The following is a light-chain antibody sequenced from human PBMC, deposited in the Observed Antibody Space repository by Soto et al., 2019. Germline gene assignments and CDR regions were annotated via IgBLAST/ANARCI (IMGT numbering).Light chain of an antibody. CDR2: GTS. V-gene: IGKV3-20*01. CDR1: QSVSSSS. CDR3: QRYGSSPLVT. J-gene: IGKJ5*01. Sequence: ETVLTQSPGTLSLSPGERATLSCRASQSVSSSSLAWYQQRPGQAPRLLIYGTSSRATGIPDRFSGSGSGTDFTLTISRLEPEDFAVYFCQRYGSSPLVTFGQGTRLAIK.